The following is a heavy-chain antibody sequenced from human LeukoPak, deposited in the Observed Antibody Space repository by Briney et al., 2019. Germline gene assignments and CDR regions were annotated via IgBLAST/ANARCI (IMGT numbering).Heavy chain of an antibody. CDR1: GFTLSSYA. J-gene: IGHJ4*02. CDR3: AKAPVTTCRGAFCYPFDY. V-gene: IGHV3-23*01. Sequence: GGSLRLSCAASGFTLSSYAMSWVRQTPGKGLEWVSAISDTGNTYHADSVKGRFTISRDSSKNTLFLQMNRLRPEDAAVYYCAKAPVTTCRGAFCYPFDYWGLGTLVTVSS. D-gene: IGHD2-15*01. CDR2: ISDTGNT.